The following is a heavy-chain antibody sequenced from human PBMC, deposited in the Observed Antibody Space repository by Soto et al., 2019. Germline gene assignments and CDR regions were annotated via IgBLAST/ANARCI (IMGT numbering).Heavy chain of an antibody. CDR1: GDSVSSTNAV. J-gene: IGHJ4*02. V-gene: IGHV6-1*01. D-gene: IGHD6-19*01. CDR3: ARGAHANGWTGR. CDR2: TFYRSDWSH. Sequence: PSQTLSLTCAISGDSVSSTNAVWNWLRQSPSRGLEWLGRTFYRSDWSHDYALSVKSRLTINPDTSKNQFSLQLNSMTPDDTAIYYCARGAHANGWTGRWGQGTLVTVSS.